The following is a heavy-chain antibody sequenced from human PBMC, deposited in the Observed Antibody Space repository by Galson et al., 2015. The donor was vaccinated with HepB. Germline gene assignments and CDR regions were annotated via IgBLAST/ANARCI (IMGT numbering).Heavy chain of an antibody. Sequence: QSGAEVKKPGESLKISCKGSGYSFTTSWIAWVRQMPGKGLEWMGMIYPGDSDTRYSPSFQGQVTTSVDKSISTAYLQWSSLKASDTAMYYCARRKPYHDKIQVGAFDIWGQGTMVTVSS. CDR2: IYPGDSDT. J-gene: IGHJ3*02. D-gene: IGHD3-22*01. CDR1: GYSFTTSW. CDR3: ARRKPYHDKIQVGAFDI. V-gene: IGHV5-51*01.